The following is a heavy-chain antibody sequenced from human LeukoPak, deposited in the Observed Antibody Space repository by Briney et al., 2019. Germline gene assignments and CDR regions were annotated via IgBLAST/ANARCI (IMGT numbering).Heavy chain of an antibody. D-gene: IGHD6-13*01. Sequence: GGSLRLSCAASGFTFSSYAMHWVRQAPGKGLEWVAVISNDGSNKYYADSVKGRFTISRDNSKTTLYLQMNSLRAEDTAVYYCAKGRPGVAAAGFYYYYYGMDVWGQGTTVTVSS. CDR3: AKGRPGVAAAGFYYYYYGMDV. V-gene: IGHV3-30-3*01. CDR2: ISNDGSNK. CDR1: GFTFSSYA. J-gene: IGHJ6*02.